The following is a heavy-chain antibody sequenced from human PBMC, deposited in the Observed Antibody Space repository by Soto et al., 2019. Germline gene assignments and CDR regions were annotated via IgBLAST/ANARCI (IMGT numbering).Heavy chain of an antibody. D-gene: IGHD3-22*01. V-gene: IGHV3-23*01. Sequence: EVQLLESGGDLVQPGGSLRLSCAASGFTFSSYAISWVRKAPGKGLEWVSTISGRGDDTYYTDSVKGRFTIARDNSKNTLYGHMNSLRAEDTDVYYCAMAQPTYSSSYFDYWGQGTLVTVSS. CDR2: ISGRGDDT. J-gene: IGHJ4*02. CDR3: AMAQPTYSSSYFDY. CDR1: GFTFSSYA.